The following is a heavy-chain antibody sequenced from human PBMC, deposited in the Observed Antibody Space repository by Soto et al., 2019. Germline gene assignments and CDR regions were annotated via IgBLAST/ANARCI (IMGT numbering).Heavy chain of an antibody. Sequence: PWGSLRLSCAASGFIFSNHWMSWVRQAPGKGLEWVANIKQDGSEKNYLDSVKGRFTVSRDNAKNSLYLQMNSLRAEDTAVYDGARDAAAGGDYWGQRALVTVCS. CDR3: ARDAAAGGDY. CDR2: IKQDGSEK. J-gene: IGHJ4*02. CDR1: GFIFSNHW. D-gene: IGHD6-13*01. V-gene: IGHV3-7*01.